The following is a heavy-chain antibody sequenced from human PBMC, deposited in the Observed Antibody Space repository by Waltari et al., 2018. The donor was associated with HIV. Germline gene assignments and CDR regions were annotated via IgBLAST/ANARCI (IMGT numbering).Heavy chain of an antibody. D-gene: IGHD2-2*02. CDR1: GYTFISFG. V-gene: IGHV1-18*01. Sequence: QVQLVQSGAEVKKPGASVKVSCKASGYTFISFGISWVRQAPGQGLEWMGWISGYTGNTKYAQNLQGRVTMTTDTSTNTAYMELRSLRSDDAAVYYCARDLSEPGAIFFDYWGQGTLVTVSS. CDR3: ARDLSEPGAIFFDY. J-gene: IGHJ4*02. CDR2: ISGYTGNT.